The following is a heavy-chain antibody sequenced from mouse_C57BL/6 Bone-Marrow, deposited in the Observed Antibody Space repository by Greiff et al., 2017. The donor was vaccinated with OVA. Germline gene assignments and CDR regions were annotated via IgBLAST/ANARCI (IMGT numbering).Heavy chain of an antibody. Sequence: VQLKQSGTVLARPGASVKMSCKPSGYTFTSYWMHWVKQRPGQGLEWIGAIYPGNSDTSYNQKFKGKAKLTAVTSASTAYMELSSLTNEDSAVYYCTRGYGSSYYAMDYWGQGTSVTVSS. V-gene: IGHV1-5*01. D-gene: IGHD1-1*01. CDR2: IYPGNSDT. CDR3: TRGYGSSYYAMDY. J-gene: IGHJ4*01. CDR1: GYTFTSYW.